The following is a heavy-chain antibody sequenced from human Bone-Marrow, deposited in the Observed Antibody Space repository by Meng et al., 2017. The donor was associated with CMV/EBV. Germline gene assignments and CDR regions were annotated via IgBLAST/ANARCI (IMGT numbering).Heavy chain of an antibody. CDR3: ATLQEDIVVVPAAMDYYYYGMDV. CDR2: IYSCGST. Sequence: GESLKISCAASGFTVSSNYMSWVRQAPGKGLEWVSVIYSCGSTYYADPVKGRFTISRDNSKNTLYLQMNSLRAEDTAVYYCATLQEDIVVVPAAMDYYYYGMDVWGQGTTVTVSS. J-gene: IGHJ6*02. D-gene: IGHD2-2*01. CDR1: GFTVSSNY. V-gene: IGHV3-53*01.